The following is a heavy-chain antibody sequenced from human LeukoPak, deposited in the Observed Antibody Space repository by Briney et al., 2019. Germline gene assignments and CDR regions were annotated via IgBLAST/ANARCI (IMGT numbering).Heavy chain of an antibody. CDR3: AKVMATSGDSSGYTTKSFDY. Sequence: GGSLRLSCAASGFTFSSYGMHWVRQAPGKGPEWVAFIRYDGSNKYYADSVKGRFTISRDNSKNTLYLQMNSLRAEDTAVYYCAKVMATSGDSSGYTTKSFDYWGQGTLVTVSS. CDR2: IRYDGSNK. D-gene: IGHD3-22*01. V-gene: IGHV3-30*02. J-gene: IGHJ4*02. CDR1: GFTFSSYG.